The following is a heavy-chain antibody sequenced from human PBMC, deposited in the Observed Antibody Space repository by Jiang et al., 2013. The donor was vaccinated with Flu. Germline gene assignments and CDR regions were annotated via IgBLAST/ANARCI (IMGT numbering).Heavy chain of an antibody. CDR1: GFTFSSYG. CDR3: AKPYTYYDSSDDLPFDY. Sequence: AASGFTFSSYGMHWVRQAPGKGLEWVAVISYDGSNKYYADSVKGRFTISRDNSKNTLYLQMNSLRAEDTAVYYCAKPYTYYDSSDDLPFDYWGQGTLVTVSS. V-gene: IGHV3-30*18. CDR2: ISYDGSNK. D-gene: IGHD3-22*01. J-gene: IGHJ4*02.